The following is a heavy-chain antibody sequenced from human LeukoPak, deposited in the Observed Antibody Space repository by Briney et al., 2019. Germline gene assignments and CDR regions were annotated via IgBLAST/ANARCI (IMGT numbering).Heavy chain of an antibody. V-gene: IGHV3-30*04. CDR3: AKGGYQYDSSGHNYSDY. D-gene: IGHD3-22*01. J-gene: IGHJ4*02. CDR2: ISYDGSNK. Sequence: GRSLRLSCAASGFTFSSYAMHWVRQAPGKGLEWVAVISYDGSNKYYADSVKGRFTISRDNSKNTLYLQMNSLRAEDTAVYYCAKGGYQYDSSGHNYSDYWGQGTLVTVSS. CDR1: GFTFSSYA.